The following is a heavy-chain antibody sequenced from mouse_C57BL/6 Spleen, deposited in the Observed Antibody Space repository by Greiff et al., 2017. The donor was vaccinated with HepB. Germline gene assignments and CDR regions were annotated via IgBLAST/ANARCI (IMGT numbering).Heavy chain of an antibody. CDR1: GFNIKDDY. Sequence: EVQLQESGAELVRPGASVKLSCTASGFNIKDDYMHWVKQRPEQGLEWIGWIDPENGDTEYASKFQGKATITADTSSNTAYLQLSSLTSEDTAVYYCTETAQATYWVAYWGQGTLVTVSA. D-gene: IGHD3-2*02. CDR2: IDPENGDT. J-gene: IGHJ3*01. CDR3: TETAQATYWVAY. V-gene: IGHV14-4*01.